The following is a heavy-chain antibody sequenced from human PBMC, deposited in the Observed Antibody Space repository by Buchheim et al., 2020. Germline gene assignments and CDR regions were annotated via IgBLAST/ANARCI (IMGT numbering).Heavy chain of an antibody. V-gene: IGHV4-39*01. CDR3: ARCPPATDVELLEWLLYPDFDY. CDR2: IYYSGST. CDR1: GGSISSSSYY. D-gene: IGHD3-3*01. Sequence: QLQLQESGPGLVKPSETLSLTCTVSGGSISSSSYYWGWIRQPPGKGLEWIGSIYYSGSTYYNPSLKSRVTISVDTSKNQFSLKLSSVTAADTAVYYCARCPPATDVELLEWLLYPDFDYWGQGTL. J-gene: IGHJ4*02.